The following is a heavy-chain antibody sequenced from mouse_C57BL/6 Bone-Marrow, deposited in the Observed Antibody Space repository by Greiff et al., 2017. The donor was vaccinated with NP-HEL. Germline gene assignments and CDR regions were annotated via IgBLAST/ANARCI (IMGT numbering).Heavy chain of an antibody. Sequence: QVQLQQLGAELVMPGASVKLSCKASGYTFTSYWMHWVKQRPGQGLEWIGEIDPSDSYTNYNQKFKGKSTLTVDKSSSTAYMQLSSLTSEDSAVYYCASHYYGSSYWYFDVWGTGTTVTVSS. CDR3: ASHYYGSSYWYFDV. V-gene: IGHV1-69*01. J-gene: IGHJ1*03. D-gene: IGHD1-1*01. CDR1: GYTFTSYW. CDR2: IDPSDSYT.